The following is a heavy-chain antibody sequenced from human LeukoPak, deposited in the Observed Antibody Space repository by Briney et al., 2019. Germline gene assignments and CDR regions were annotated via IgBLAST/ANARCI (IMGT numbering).Heavy chain of an antibody. CDR1: GYTFTNYG. CDR3: ARGGRSGGGNSLIGYYYYMDV. CDR2: ISAYNGNT. Sequence: GASVTVSFKASGYTFTNYGISWVRQARGQGVERMGWISAYNGNTNYAQKLQGRATMHTDRSTSKAYMELRSLRSDDTAVYYCARGGRSGGGNSLIGYYYYMDVWGKGTTVTVSS. D-gene: IGHD4-23*01. J-gene: IGHJ6*03. V-gene: IGHV1-18*01.